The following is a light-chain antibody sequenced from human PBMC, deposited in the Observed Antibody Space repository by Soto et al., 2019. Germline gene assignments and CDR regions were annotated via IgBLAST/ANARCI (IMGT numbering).Light chain of an antibody. J-gene: IGLJ2*01. V-gene: IGLV2-14*01. CDR2: DVS. Sequence: QSALTQPASVSGSPGQSITISCTGTSSDVGGYNYVSWYQQHPGKAPKLMIYDVSNRPSGVSNRFSGSKSGNTASLTISGLQAEDEADYYCSSYTSSSTYVGFGGGTKVTV. CDR1: SSDVGGYNY. CDR3: SSYTSSSTYVG.